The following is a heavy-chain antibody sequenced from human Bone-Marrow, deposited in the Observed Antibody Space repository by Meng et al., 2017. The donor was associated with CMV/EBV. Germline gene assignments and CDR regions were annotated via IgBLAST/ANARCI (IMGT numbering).Heavy chain of an antibody. D-gene: IGHD3-10*01. CDR1: GYTFTSYG. J-gene: IGHJ6*02. Sequence: ASVKVSCKASGYTFTSYGISWVRQAPGQGLEWMGWISAYNGNTNYAQKLQGRVTMTTDTSTSTAYVELRSLRSDDAAVYYCAREPFGKSGGYYYYYGMDVWGQGTTVTVSS. CDR2: ISAYNGNT. V-gene: IGHV1-18*01. CDR3: AREPFGKSGGYYYYYGMDV.